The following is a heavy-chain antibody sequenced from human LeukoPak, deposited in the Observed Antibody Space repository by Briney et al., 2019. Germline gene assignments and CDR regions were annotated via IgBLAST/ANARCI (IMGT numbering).Heavy chain of an antibody. Sequence: SETLYLTCSVSGGSVSGHYWSWIRQTPERGLEWLGFVFASGSTNYNPFFKSRVTMSADMSRNQSYLGLQSVSAADTGVYFCARHQHYGDYDYFDFWGQGTLVTVSS. V-gene: IGHV4-59*08. CDR3: ARHQHYGDYDYFDF. D-gene: IGHD4-17*01. J-gene: IGHJ4*02. CDR2: VFASGST. CDR1: GGSVSGHY.